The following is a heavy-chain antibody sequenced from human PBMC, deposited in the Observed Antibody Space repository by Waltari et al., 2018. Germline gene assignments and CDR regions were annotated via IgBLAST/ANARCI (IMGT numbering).Heavy chain of an antibody. CDR3: ARGLHGETLRVAAFDI. D-gene: IGHD2-21*01. V-gene: IGHV1-18*01. Sequence: QIPLLQSAGAVKKPGDYMKVYCHAAGSTFGRYVVAVVRQAPGQGLEWMGWISLYNDDTRYAGNYQSRVILTADTSTMTANLEMRGLRSDDTAMYYCARGLHGETLRVAAFDIWGQGTMITVSA. CDR2: ISLYNDDT. J-gene: IGHJ3*02. CDR1: GSTFGRYV.